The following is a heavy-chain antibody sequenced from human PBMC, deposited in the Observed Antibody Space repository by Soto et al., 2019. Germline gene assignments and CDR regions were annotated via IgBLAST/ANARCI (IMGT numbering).Heavy chain of an antibody. CDR1: GFTFSNYG. V-gene: IGHV3-23*01. CDR2: ISSSGGNT. Sequence: PGGSLRLSCAASGFTFSNYGMTWVRRTPGKGLEWVSSISSSGGNTYYADSVKGRFTISRDNSKNTLYLQMNSLRAGDTAAYYCAKTTFYHGSGSYFPFDYWGQETLVTVSS. D-gene: IGHD3-10*01. CDR3: AKTTFYHGSGSYFPFDY. J-gene: IGHJ4*02.